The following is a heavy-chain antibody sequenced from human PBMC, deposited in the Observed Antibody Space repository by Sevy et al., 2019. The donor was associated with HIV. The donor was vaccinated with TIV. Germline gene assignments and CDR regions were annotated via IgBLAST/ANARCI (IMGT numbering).Heavy chain of an antibody. D-gene: IGHD3-9*01. CDR1: GFNFDNYA. J-gene: IGHJ4*02. Sequence: GGSLRLSCAASGFNFDNYAMHWVRQVPGKGLEWVSGISWNSGSIGYADSVKGRFTISRDNAKNSLYLQMNSLRAGDTALYTCVKVISRDPRYGNSPPFDFWGQGTLVTVSS. CDR3: VKVISRDPRYGNSPPFDF. CDR2: ISWNSGSI. V-gene: IGHV3-9*01.